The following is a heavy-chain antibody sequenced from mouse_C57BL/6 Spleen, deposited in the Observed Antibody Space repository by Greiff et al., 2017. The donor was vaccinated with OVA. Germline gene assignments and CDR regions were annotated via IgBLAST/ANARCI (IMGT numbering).Heavy chain of an antibody. J-gene: IGHJ2*01. Sequence: QVTLKVSGPGILQSSQPLCLTCSFSGFSLSTSGMGVSWIRQPSGKGLEWLAHIYWDDDTRYNPSLKIRLTISKETTRNQVFLKSTSVDTADTATNYCARRAEDGYYSYFDYWGQGTTLTVSS. CDR1: GFSLSTSGMG. D-gene: IGHD2-3*01. CDR2: IYWDDDT. V-gene: IGHV8-12*01. CDR3: ARRAEDGYYSYFDY.